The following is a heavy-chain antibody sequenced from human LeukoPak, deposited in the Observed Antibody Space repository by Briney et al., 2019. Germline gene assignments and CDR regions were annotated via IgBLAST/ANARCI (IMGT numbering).Heavy chain of an antibody. CDR2: ISGSGGST. CDR3: AKDYDSSGYYYVEGIDY. J-gene: IGHJ4*02. D-gene: IGHD3-22*01. V-gene: IGHV3-23*01. CDR1: GFTFSSYA. Sequence: GGSLRLSCAASGFTFSSYAMSWVRQAPGKGLEWVSAISGSGGSTYYADSVKGRFTISRDNSENTLYLQMNSLRAEDTAVYYCAKDYDSSGYYYVEGIDYWGQGTLVTVSS.